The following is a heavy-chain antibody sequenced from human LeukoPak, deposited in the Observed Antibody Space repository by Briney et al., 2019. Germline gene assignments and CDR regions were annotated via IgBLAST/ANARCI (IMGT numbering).Heavy chain of an antibody. J-gene: IGHJ6*03. Sequence: SETPSLTCAVYGGSFSGYYWSWIRQPPGKGLEWIGEINHSGSTNYNPSLTSRVTISVDTSKNQFSLKLSSVTAADTAVYYCARGSITYYYYYMDVWGKGTTVTVSS. V-gene: IGHV4-34*01. CDR1: GGSFSGYY. CDR3: ARGSITYYYYYMDV. CDR2: INHSGST. D-gene: IGHD4-11*01.